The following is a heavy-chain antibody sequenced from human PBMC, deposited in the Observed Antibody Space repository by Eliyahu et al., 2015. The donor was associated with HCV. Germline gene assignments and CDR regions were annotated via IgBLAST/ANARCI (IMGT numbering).Heavy chain of an antibody. CDR1: GFTFXSXA. D-gene: IGHD6-13*01. CDR2: ISYDGSNK. CDR3: GHTDSSSWYLSGHFDY. J-gene: IGHJ4*02. V-gene: IGHV3-30-3*01. Sequence: QVQLVESGGGVVQPGRSLRLSCAASGFTFXSXAMHWVRQAPGKGLEWVAVISYDGSNKYYADSVKGRFTISRDNSKNTLYLQMNSLRAEDTAVYYCGHTDSSSWYLSGHFDYWGQGTLVTVSS.